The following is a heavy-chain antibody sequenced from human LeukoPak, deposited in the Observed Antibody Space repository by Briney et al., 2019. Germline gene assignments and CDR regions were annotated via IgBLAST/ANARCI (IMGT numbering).Heavy chain of an antibody. D-gene: IGHD3-22*01. CDR1: GGSISSTSYY. V-gene: IGHV4-39*01. CDR3: ATTSYYYDSPDY. Sequence: PSETLSLTCTVSGGSISSTSYYWGWIRQPPGKGLEWIGSIYYSWDTYYNPSLKSRVTISVDTSKNQFSLKLSSVTAADTAMYYCATTSYYYDSPDYWGQGTLVTVSS. J-gene: IGHJ4*02. CDR2: IYYSWDT.